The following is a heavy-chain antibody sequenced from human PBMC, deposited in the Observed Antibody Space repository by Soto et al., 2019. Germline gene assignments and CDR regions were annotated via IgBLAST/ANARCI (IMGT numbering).Heavy chain of an antibody. Sequence: PSETHSLTCTVSSGSSISGDNYYWGWVSQPPGKGLEYIGSVHHNGRTYSNPSLKSRVTVSTDTSKNQFSLKLNSVTAADTAVYYCARHGIESHSSGWYEHYYYYYYMDVWGKGTTVTVSS. D-gene: IGHD6-19*01. V-gene: IGHV4-39*01. CDR3: ARHGIESHSSGWYEHYYYYYYMDV. J-gene: IGHJ6*03. CDR2: VHHNGRT. CDR1: SGSSISGDNYY.